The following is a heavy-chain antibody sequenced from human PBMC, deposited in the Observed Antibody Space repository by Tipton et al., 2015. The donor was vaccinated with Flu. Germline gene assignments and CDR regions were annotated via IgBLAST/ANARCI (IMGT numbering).Heavy chain of an antibody. CDR2: LYKSGST. J-gene: IGHJ6*02. CDR3: TRATPDSAWYEEGYSYGMDV. V-gene: IGHV4-59*01. Sequence: TLSLTCTVSGASISSYYWSWIRQPPGKGLEWIGFLYKSGSTYYNPSLKSRVSISVDTSKNQFSLKLSSVTAADTAVYYCTRATPDSAWYEEGYSYGMDVWGQGP. CDR1: GASISSYY. D-gene: IGHD6-19*01.